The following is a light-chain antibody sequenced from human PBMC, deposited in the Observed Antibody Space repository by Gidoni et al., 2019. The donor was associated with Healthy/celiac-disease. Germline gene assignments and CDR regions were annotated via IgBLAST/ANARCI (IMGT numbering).Light chain of an antibody. Sequence: EIVMTQSPATLSVSPGERATLSCRASQSVSSNLAWYQQKPGQAPRLLIYGASTRATGIPARFSGSVCGTEFTLTISSLQSEDFAVYYCQQYNNWPPYTFGQGTKLEIK. CDR3: QQYNNWPPYT. CDR2: GAS. J-gene: IGKJ2*01. CDR1: QSVSSN. V-gene: IGKV3-15*01.